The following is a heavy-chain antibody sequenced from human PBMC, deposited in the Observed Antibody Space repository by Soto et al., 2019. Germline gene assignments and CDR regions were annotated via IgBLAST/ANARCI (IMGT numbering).Heavy chain of an antibody. CDR2: IIPIFGTA. CDR3: ARASTQFLYCSSTSCPYMDV. V-gene: IGHV1-69*13. CDR1: GGTFSSYA. Sequence: ASVKVSCKASGGTFSSYAISWVRQAPGQGLEWMGGIIPIFGTANYAQKFQGRVTITADESTSTAYMELSSLRSEDTAVYYCARASTQFLYCSSTSCPYMDVWGQGTTVTVSS. D-gene: IGHD2-2*01. J-gene: IGHJ6*02.